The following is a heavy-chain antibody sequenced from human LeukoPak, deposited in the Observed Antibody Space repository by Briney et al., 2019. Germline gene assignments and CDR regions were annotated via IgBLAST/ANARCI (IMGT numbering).Heavy chain of an antibody. J-gene: IGHJ4*02. CDR2: TYYRSTWYN. CDR1: GDSVSNNSAA. D-gene: IGHD1-1*01. Sequence: SQTLSLTCAISGDSVSNNSAAWNWIRQSPSRGLEWLGRTYYRSTWYNDYALSVKSRMTIHPDTSKNQFSLQLNSVTPEDTAVYYCARSLTGRRDFDYWGQGTLVTVSS. V-gene: IGHV6-1*01. CDR3: ARSLTGRRDFDY.